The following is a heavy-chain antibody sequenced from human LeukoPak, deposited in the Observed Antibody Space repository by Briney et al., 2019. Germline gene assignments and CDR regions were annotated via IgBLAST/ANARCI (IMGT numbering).Heavy chain of an antibody. V-gene: IGHV3-66*01. D-gene: IGHD1-1*01. J-gene: IGHJ4*02. Sequence: GGSLRLSCAASGFTVSRNYMNWVRQAPGKGLEWVSVISSGGTTYYVDSVKGRFTISRDNSKNTLYLQMNSLRAEDTAVYYCARDLPDSYGRPFDYWGQGTLVTVSS. CDR1: GFTVSRNY. CDR2: ISSGGTT. CDR3: ARDLPDSYGRPFDY.